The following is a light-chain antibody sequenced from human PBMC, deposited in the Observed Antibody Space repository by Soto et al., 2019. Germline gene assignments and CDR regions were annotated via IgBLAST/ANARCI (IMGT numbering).Light chain of an antibody. Sequence: EIVMTQSPATLSVSPGERATLSCRASQSFISNLAWYQQKPGQAPRLLIYDAYNRATGIPPRFSGSGSGTHFTLTISSLEPEDSAVYYCQQRHMWPITFGQGTRLEIK. CDR2: DAY. J-gene: IGKJ5*01. CDR3: QQRHMWPIT. CDR1: QSFISN. V-gene: IGKV3-11*01.